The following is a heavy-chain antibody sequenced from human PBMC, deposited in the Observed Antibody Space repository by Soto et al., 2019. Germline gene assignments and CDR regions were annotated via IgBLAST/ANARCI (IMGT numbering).Heavy chain of an antibody. V-gene: IGHV3-23*01. Sequence: GGSLRLSCAASGFTFSSYAMSWVRQAPGKGLEWVSAISGSGGSTYYADSVKGRFTISRDNSKNTLYLQMNSLRAEDTAVYYCAKSAHDFWSGYYYFDYWGQGTLVTVSS. J-gene: IGHJ4*02. CDR3: AKSAHDFWSGYYYFDY. D-gene: IGHD3-3*01. CDR1: GFTFSSYA. CDR2: ISGSGGST.